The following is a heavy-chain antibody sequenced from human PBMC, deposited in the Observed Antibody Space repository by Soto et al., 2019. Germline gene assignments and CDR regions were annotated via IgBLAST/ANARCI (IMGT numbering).Heavy chain of an antibody. J-gene: IGHJ4*02. CDR1: CGSISSGGYY. Sequence: SETLSLTCTVSCGSISSGGYYWSWIRQHPGKGLEWIGYIYYSGSTYYNPSLKSRVTISVDTSKNQFSLKLSSVTAADTAVYYCARSLYYYDSSGYYPFDYWGQGTLVTVSS. CDR3: ARSLYYYDSSGYYPFDY. D-gene: IGHD3-22*01. V-gene: IGHV4-31*03. CDR2: IYYSGST.